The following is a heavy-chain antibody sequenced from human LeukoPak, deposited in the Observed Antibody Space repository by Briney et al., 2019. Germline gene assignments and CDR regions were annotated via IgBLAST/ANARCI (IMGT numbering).Heavy chain of an antibody. V-gene: IGHV3-30-3*01. CDR1: GFTFSSYA. CDR2: ISYDGSNE. J-gene: IGHJ4*02. D-gene: IGHD3-16*01. Sequence: GGSLRLSCAASGFTFSSYAMHWVRQAPGKGLEWVAVISYDGSNEYYADSVKGRFTISRDNSKNTLYLQMNSLRAEGTAVYYCARRTGGEALDYWGQGTLVTVSS. CDR3: ARRTGGEALDY.